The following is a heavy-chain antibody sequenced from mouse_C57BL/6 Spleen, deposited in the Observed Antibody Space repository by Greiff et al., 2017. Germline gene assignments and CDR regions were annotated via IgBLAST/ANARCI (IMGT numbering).Heavy chain of an antibody. Sequence: EVQRVESGEGLVKPGGSLKLSCAASGFTFSSYAMSWVRQTPEKRLEWVAYISSGGDYIYYADTVKGRFTISRDNARNTLYLQMSSLKSEDTAMYYCTRSYYSNYDFDYWGQGTTLTVSS. D-gene: IGHD2-5*01. J-gene: IGHJ2*01. V-gene: IGHV5-9-1*02. CDR2: ISSGGDYI. CDR1: GFTFSSYA. CDR3: TRSYYSNYDFDY.